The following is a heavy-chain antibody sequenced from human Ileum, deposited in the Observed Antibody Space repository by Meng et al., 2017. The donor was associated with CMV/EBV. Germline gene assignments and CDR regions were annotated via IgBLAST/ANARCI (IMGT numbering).Heavy chain of an antibody. Sequence: QGPRQGSGPGLGKPIPPLSLTLTVSGDSISSGYYYWSWIRQTPGKGLEWIGHIHDSGSTYYNPSLQSRVTISVDTSKNQFSLKLSSVTAADTAVYYCARVWGIAVRPLDYWGQGTLVTVSS. D-gene: IGHD6-6*01. CDR3: ARVWGIAVRPLDY. CDR2: IHDSGST. CDR1: GDSISSGYYY. V-gene: IGHV4-30-4*01. J-gene: IGHJ4*02.